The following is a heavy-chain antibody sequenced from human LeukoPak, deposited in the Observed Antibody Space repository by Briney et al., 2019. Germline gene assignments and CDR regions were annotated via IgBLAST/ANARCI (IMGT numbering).Heavy chain of an antibody. V-gene: IGHV1-18*01. D-gene: IGHD3-22*01. J-gene: IGHJ4*02. Sequence: EASVKVSCKASGYTFTSYGISWVRQAPGQGLEWMGWISAYNGNTNYAQKLQGRVTMTTDTSTSTAYMELRSLRSDDTAVYYCARDSPHPYYYDSSGYCDLDYWGQGTLVTVSS. CDR1: GYTFTSYG. CDR2: ISAYNGNT. CDR3: ARDSPHPYYYDSSGYCDLDY.